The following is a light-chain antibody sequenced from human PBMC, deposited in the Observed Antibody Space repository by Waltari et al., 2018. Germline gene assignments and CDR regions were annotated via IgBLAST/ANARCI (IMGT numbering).Light chain of an antibody. Sequence: DIQMTQSPSSLSASVGARVTITCRPSQSIDKFLNRYQKKPGKAPDLLIYAASTLQTGVPSRFSGSGSGTDFTLTITSLHPEDFATYYCQPTYTSLAWTFGQGTKVEIK. CDR1: QSIDKF. J-gene: IGKJ1*01. CDR3: QPTYTSLAWT. V-gene: IGKV1-39*01. CDR2: AAS.